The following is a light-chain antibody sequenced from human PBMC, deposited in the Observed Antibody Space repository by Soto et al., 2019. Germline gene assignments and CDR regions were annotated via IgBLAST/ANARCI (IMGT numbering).Light chain of an antibody. V-gene: IGLV2-23*02. J-gene: IGLJ2*01. CDR2: EVS. CDR3: CSYAGSSTLV. Sequence: QSALTQPASVSGSPGQSITISCTGTSRDIGGYNYVSWHQQHPGKAPKVIITEVSNRPSGVSNRFSGSKSGNTASLTISGLQAEDEADYYCCSYAGSSTLVFGGGTKLTVL. CDR1: SRDIGGYNY.